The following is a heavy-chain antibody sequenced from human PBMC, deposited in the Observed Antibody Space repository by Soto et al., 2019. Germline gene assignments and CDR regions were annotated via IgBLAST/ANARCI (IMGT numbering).Heavy chain of an antibody. D-gene: IGHD6-19*01. CDR3: ARAIAVADTLYFDY. CDR1: GGSISNYY. Sequence: SETLSLTCTVSGGSISNYYWSWIRQPPGKGLEWIGYIYYSGSINYNPSLKSRVTISEDTSKNQFSLKMSSVTAADTAVYYCARAIAVADTLYFDYCGQGTLVTVS. J-gene: IGHJ4*02. V-gene: IGHV4-59*01. CDR2: IYYSGSI.